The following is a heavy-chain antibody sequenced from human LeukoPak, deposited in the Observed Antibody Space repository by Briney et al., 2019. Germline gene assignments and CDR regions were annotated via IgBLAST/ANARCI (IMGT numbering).Heavy chain of an antibody. D-gene: IGHD1-7*01. CDR3: VPYNWNYALNY. CDR1: GLTFSTYW. CDR2: INGDGSTT. Sequence: PGGSLRLSCAASGLTFSTYWMHWVRQAPGKGLVWVSRINGDGSTTTYADSVKGRFTISRDNAKNTLYLQMNSLRAEDTAVYYCVPYNWNYALNYWGQGTLVAVSS. J-gene: IGHJ4*02. V-gene: IGHV3-74*01.